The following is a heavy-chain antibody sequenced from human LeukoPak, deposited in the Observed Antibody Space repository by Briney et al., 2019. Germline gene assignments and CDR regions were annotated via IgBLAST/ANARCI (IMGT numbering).Heavy chain of an antibody. CDR1: GFTFTSYS. J-gene: IGHJ4*02. V-gene: IGHV3-23*01. D-gene: IGHD1-26*01. Sequence: QSGGSLRLSCAASGFTFTSYSMNWVRQAPGKGLEWVSGTSDRGDYTYYADSVKGRFTISRDNPKNTLYLQMNSLRAEDTALYFCAKKAQYNGNYPLDYWGQGTLVTVSS. CDR3: AKKAQYNGNYPLDY. CDR2: TSDRGDYT.